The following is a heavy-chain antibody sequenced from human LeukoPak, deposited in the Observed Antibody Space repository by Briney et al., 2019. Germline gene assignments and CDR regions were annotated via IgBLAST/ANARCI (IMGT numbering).Heavy chain of an antibody. CDR3: ARRVAFDI. V-gene: IGHV4-4*02. J-gene: IGHJ3*02. Sequence: PSGTLSLTCAVSGGSISSSNWWSWVRQTPGKGLEWIGEINHSGSTKYNPSLESRVSISLDTSKNHFSLRLSSVTAADTAVYYCARRVAFDIWGQGTMVTVSS. CDR2: INHSGST. CDR1: GGSISSSNW.